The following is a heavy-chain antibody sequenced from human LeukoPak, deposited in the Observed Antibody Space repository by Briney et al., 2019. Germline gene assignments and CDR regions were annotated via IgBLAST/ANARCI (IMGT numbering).Heavy chain of an antibody. V-gene: IGHV1-2*02. D-gene: IGHD3-22*01. J-gene: IGHJ4*02. Sequence: ASVKVSCKASGYTFTGYYMHWVRQAPGQGLEWMGWINPNSGGTNYAQKFQGRVTMTRDTSISTACMELSRLRSDDTAVYYCARDRSGYYSNFDYWGQGTLVTVSS. CDR1: GYTFTGYY. CDR3: ARDRSGYYSNFDY. CDR2: INPNSGGT.